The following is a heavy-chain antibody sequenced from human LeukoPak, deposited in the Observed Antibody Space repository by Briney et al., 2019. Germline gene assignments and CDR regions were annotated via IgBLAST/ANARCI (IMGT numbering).Heavy chain of an antibody. D-gene: IGHD7-27*01. CDR3: ARVKLGIADY. V-gene: IGHV4-59*08. CDR1: GGSISSYY. J-gene: IGHJ4*02. CDR2: IYYSGST. Sequence: PSETLSLTCTVSGGSISSYYWSWILQPPGKGLEWIGYIYYSGSTNYNPSLKSRVTISVDTSRNQFSLKLSSVTAADTAVYYCARVKLGIADYWGQGTLVTVSS.